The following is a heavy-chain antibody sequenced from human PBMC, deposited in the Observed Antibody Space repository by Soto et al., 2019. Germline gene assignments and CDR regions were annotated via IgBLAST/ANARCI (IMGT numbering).Heavy chain of an antibody. D-gene: IGHD6-19*01. CDR3: ARDLAEQWPPYNWFDP. J-gene: IGHJ5*02. CDR2: IIPIFGTA. CDR1: GGTFSSYA. Sequence: GASVKVSCKASGGTFSSYAISWVRQAPGQGLEWMGGIIPIFGTANYAQKFQGRVTITADESTSTAYMELSSLRSEDTAVYYCARDLAEQWPPYNWFDPWGQGTLVTVSS. V-gene: IGHV1-69*13.